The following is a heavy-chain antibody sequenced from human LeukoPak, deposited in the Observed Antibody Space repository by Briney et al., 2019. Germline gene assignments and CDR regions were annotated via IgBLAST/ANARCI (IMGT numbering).Heavy chain of an antibody. Sequence: ESGPALVKPTQTLTLTCTFSGFSLSTSGMCVSWIRQSPGKALEWLAPIDWDDDKYYSTSLKTRLTISKDTSKNQVVLTMTNMDPVDTATYYCARITYDLMRRNYNGMDVWGKGTTVTVSS. CDR1: GFSLSTSGMC. J-gene: IGHJ6*04. CDR2: IDWDDDK. D-gene: IGHD3-3*01. V-gene: IGHV2-70*01. CDR3: ARITYDLMRRNYNGMDV.